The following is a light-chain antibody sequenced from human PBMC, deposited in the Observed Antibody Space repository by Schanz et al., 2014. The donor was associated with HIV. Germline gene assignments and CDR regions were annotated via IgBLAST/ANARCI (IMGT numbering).Light chain of an antibody. CDR1: QIIHSW. CDR3: QQYDNLPYSLT. Sequence: DIQMTQSPSTLSSSVGDRVTITCRASQIIHSWLAWYQQKPGKVPKLLIYAGSTLQSGVPSRFSGSAFGTEFTLTISSLQPEDTATYYCQQYDNLPYSLTFGPGTKVDIK. J-gene: IGKJ3*01. V-gene: IGKV1-5*03. CDR2: AGS.